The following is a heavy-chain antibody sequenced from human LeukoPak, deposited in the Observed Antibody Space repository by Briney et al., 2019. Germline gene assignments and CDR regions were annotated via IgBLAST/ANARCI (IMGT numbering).Heavy chain of an antibody. CDR1: GFAFNSYT. Sequence: GGSLRLSCEASGFAFNSYTITWVRQAPGKGLESVSSITSRSSHIYIADSVKGRFTISRDNAKNLLFLQMSSLRVEDTAVYYCARVAQGATTENYFYYYMDVWGKGTTVTVSS. CDR2: ITSRSSHI. D-gene: IGHD4-11*01. V-gene: IGHV3-21*01. J-gene: IGHJ6*03. CDR3: ARVAQGATTENYFYYYMDV.